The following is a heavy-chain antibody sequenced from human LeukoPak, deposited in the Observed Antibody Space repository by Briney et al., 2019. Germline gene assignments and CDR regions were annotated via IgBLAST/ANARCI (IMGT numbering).Heavy chain of an antibody. D-gene: IGHD3-10*01. CDR1: GYTFTSYY. J-gene: IGHJ4*02. CDR3: ARETDYGSGSSDY. V-gene: IGHV1-69*05. Sequence: SVKVSCKASGYTFTSYYMHWVRQAPGQGLEWMGRIIPIFGTANYAQKFQGRVTITTDESTSTAYMELSSLRSEDTAVYYCARETDYGSGSSDYWGQGTLVTVSS. CDR2: IIPIFGTA.